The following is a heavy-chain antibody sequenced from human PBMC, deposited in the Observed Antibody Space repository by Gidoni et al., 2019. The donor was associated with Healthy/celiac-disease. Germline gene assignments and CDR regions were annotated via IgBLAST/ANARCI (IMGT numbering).Heavy chain of an antibody. V-gene: IGHV3-9*01. D-gene: IGHD3-22*01. J-gene: IGHJ4*02. CDR2: IRWNSGSI. CDR1: GFTFDDYA. CDR3: AKDRYTYYYDSSGSFDY. Sequence: EVQLVESGGGLVQPGRSLRLSCAASGFTFDDYAMHWVRQAPGKGLEWVSGIRWNSGSIGYADSVKGRFTISRDNAKNSLYLQMNSLRAEDTALYYCAKDRYTYYYDSSGSFDYWGQGTLVTVSS.